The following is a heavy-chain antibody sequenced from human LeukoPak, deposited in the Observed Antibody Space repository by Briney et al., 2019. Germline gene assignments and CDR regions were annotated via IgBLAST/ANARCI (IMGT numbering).Heavy chain of an antibody. Sequence: SETLSLTCTASGGSISSSDYYWGWIRQPPGKGLEWIGSIYYSGSTYYNPSLKSRVTISVDTSKNQFSLKLSSVTAADTAVYFCASCSYYYFYMDVWGKGTTVTVSS. D-gene: IGHD2-21*01. V-gene: IGHV4-39*01. J-gene: IGHJ6*03. CDR3: ASCSYYYFYMDV. CDR1: GGSISSSDYY. CDR2: IYYSGST.